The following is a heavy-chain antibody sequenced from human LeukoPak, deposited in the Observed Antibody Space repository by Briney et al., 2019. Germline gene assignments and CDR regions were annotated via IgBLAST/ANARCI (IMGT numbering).Heavy chain of an antibody. V-gene: IGHV4-59*01. Sequence: SETLSLTCTVSGGTISSYYWSWIRQPPGKGLEWIGYIYYSGSTNYNPSLKSRVTISVDTSKNQFSLKLSSVTAADTAVYYCARLPMVRGVPFDYWGQGTLVTVSS. CDR2: IYYSGST. J-gene: IGHJ4*02. D-gene: IGHD3-10*01. CDR3: ARLPMVRGVPFDY. CDR1: GGTISSYY.